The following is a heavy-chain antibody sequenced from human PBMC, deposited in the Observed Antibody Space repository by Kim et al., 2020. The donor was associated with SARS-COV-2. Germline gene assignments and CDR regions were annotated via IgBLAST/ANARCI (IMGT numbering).Heavy chain of an antibody. D-gene: IGHD6-19*01. J-gene: IGHJ2*01. Sequence: SVKGRFTISRDNSKNTLYLQMNSLRAEDTAVYYCAKSPPGQWLVDWYFDLWGRGTLVTVSS. V-gene: IGHV3-23*01. CDR3: AKSPPGQWLVDWYFDL.